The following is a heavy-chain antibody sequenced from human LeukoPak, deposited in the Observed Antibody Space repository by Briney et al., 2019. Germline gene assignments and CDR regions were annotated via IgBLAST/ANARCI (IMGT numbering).Heavy chain of an antibody. D-gene: IGHD3-22*01. V-gene: IGHV3-74*01. CDR3: TRTHYYDSSGFTA. Sequence: GGSLRLSCAASGFIFSSYWMHWVRQAPGKGLVWVSRINSDGSSASYADSVKGRFTISRDNAKNTLYLQMNSLRAEDTAVYYCTRTHYYDSSGFTAWGQGTMVTVSS. CDR2: INSDGSSA. CDR1: GFIFSSYW. J-gene: IGHJ3*01.